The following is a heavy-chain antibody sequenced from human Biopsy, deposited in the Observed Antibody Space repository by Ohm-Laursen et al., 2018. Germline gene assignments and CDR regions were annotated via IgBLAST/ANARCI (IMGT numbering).Heavy chain of an antibody. J-gene: IGHJ3*02. CDR1: GYSFTNYW. D-gene: IGHD3-3*01. CDR3: AKHGGLGDFWSGYPLAAFDI. Sequence: ESLRISCKGSGYSFTNYWIGWVRQMPGKGLECMWLIYPGDSDTRYSPSFQGQVTISVDKSTSTAYVQWNSLKASDTAMYYCAKHGGLGDFWSGYPLAAFDIWGQGTMVTVSS. V-gene: IGHV5-51*01. CDR2: IYPGDSDT.